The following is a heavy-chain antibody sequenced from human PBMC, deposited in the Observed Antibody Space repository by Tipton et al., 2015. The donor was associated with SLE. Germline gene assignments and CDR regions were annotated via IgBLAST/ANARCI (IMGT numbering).Heavy chain of an antibody. CDR1: GGSISSYY. CDR3: ARAPELDCYFDL. J-gene: IGHJ2*01. V-gene: IGHV4-59*12. CDR2: IFYTGST. Sequence: LRLSCTVSGGSISSYYWSWIRQPAGKGLEWIGYIFYTGSTLYNPSLKSRLTISVDMSTNHFSLKLTSVTAADTAVYYCARAPELDCYFDLWGRGTLVTVSS. D-gene: IGHD3-10*01.